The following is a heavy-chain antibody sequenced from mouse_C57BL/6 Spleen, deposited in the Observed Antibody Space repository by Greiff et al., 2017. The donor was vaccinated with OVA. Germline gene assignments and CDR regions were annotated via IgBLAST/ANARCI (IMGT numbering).Heavy chain of an antibody. CDR3: ARSESNYDALDY. CDR1: GYTFTSYW. D-gene: IGHD2-5*01. J-gene: IGHJ4*01. Sequence: QVQLQQPGAELVMPGASVKLSCKASGYTFTSYWMHWVKQRPGQGLEWIGEIDPSDSYTNYNQKFKGKSTLTVDKSSSTAYMQLSSLTSEDSAVYYCARSESNYDALDYWGQGTSVTVSS. CDR2: IDPSDSYT. V-gene: IGHV1-69*01.